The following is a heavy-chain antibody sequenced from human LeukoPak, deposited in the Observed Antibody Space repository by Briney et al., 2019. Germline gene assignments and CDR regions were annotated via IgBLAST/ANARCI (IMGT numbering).Heavy chain of an antibody. CDR3: ARCTASCYANAFDV. CDR1: GGSISSSNW. D-gene: IGHD2-2*01. Sequence: SETLSLTCAVSGGSISSSNWWSWVRQPPGKGLEWIGEIYHSGSTNYNPSLKSRVTISVDKSKNQFSLKLSSVTAADTAVYYCARCTASCYANAFDVWGQGTLLTVSS. CDR2: IYHSGST. V-gene: IGHV4-4*02. J-gene: IGHJ3*01.